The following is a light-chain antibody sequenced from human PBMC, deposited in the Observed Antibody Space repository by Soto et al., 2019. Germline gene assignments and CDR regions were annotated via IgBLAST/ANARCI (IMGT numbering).Light chain of an antibody. V-gene: IGKV1-5*03. Sequence: DIQMTQSPSTLSASVGDRVTITCRASQSISNWLAWYQQKPGKAPKLLIYKTSNLESGVPSRFSGSGSWTEFSLTISSLQPDDFATYYCQQYHSFSLTFGGGTRVEVK. CDR2: KTS. CDR1: QSISNW. CDR3: QQYHSFSLT. J-gene: IGKJ4*01.